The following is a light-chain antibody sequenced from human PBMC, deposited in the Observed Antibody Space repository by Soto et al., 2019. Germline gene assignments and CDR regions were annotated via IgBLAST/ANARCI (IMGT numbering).Light chain of an antibody. CDR3: QQRSNWPIS. V-gene: IGKV3-11*01. CDR2: DAS. Sequence: EIVLPQSPATLSLSPGERATLSCRASQSVSSSLACYQQKPGQAPRLLIYDASNRATGIPARFSGSGSGTDVTLTISSLEPEEFVVYYGQQRSNWPISFGRGPRLEIK. J-gene: IGKJ5*01. CDR1: QSVSSS.